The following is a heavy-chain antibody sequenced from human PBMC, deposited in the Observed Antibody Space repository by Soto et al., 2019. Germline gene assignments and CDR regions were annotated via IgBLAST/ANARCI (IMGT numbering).Heavy chain of an antibody. CDR1: GFTFSSYA. D-gene: IGHD6-6*01. Sequence: QVQLVESGGGVVQPGRSLRLSCAASGFTFSSYAMHWVRQAPGKGLEWVAVISYDGSNKYYADSVKGRFTISRDNSKNTLYLEMNSLSAEDTAVYYCARDLAARPTYYYYGMDVWGQGTTVTVS. J-gene: IGHJ6*02. CDR3: ARDLAARPTYYYYGMDV. CDR2: ISYDGSNK. V-gene: IGHV3-30-3*01.